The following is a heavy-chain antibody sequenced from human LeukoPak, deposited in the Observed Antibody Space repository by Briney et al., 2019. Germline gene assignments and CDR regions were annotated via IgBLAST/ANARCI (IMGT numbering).Heavy chain of an antibody. CDR2: INPSGGST. CDR1: GYTFTSYY. Sequence: ASVKVSCKASGYTFTSYYMHWVRQAPGQGLEWMGIINPSGGSTSHAQKFQGRVTMTRDTSTSTVYMELSSLRSEDTAVYYCARDRSEVGELLCNWFDPWGQGTLVTVSS. D-gene: IGHD1-26*01. J-gene: IGHJ5*02. CDR3: ARDRSEVGELLCNWFDP. V-gene: IGHV1-46*01.